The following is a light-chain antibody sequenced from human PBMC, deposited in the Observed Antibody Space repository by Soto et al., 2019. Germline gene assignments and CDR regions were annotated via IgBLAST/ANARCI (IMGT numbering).Light chain of an antibody. Sequence: DVVMTQSPLSLPVTLGQPASISCRSSQGLVDSEGNTYLNWFQQRPGQSPRRLISKVSNRDSGVPDRFSGSGSGTDFTLKISRVEAEDVGVYYCMQGTHWPWTFGQGTKVEIK. J-gene: IGKJ1*01. CDR3: MQGTHWPWT. CDR1: QGLVDSEGNTY. CDR2: KVS. V-gene: IGKV2-30*01.